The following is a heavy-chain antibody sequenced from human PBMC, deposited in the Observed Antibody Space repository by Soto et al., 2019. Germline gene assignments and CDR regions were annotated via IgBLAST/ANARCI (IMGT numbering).Heavy chain of an antibody. Sequence: PGGSLRLSCAASGFTFDDYGMSWVRQVPGKGLEWDAGINWNGRTRNYADSVKGRFTISRDTAKNSLFLQMNSLRAEDTALYFCARASPRGRYFDWLIFPLGHWGQGTLVTVSS. CDR1: GFTFDDYG. D-gene: IGHD3-9*01. CDR3: ARASPRGRYFDWLIFPLGH. J-gene: IGHJ4*02. V-gene: IGHV3-20*04. CDR2: INWNGRTR.